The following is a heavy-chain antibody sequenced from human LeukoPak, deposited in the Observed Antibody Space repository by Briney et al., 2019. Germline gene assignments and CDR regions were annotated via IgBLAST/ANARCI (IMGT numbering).Heavy chain of an antibody. CDR1: GFTFSSYA. J-gene: IGHJ4*02. Sequence: GRSLRLSCSASGFTFSSYAMHWVRQAPGKGLEWVAVISYDGSNKYYADSVKGRFTISRDNSKNTLYLQMNSPRAEDTAVYYCARDSGTEYSSSYYFDYWGQGTLVTVSS. CDR3: ARDSGTEYSSSYYFDY. D-gene: IGHD6-6*01. V-gene: IGHV3-30-3*01. CDR2: ISYDGSNK.